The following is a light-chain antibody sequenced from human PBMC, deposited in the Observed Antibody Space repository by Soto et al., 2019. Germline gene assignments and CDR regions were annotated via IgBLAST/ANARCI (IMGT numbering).Light chain of an antibody. J-gene: IGLJ1*01. CDR2: EVN. V-gene: IGLV2-23*02. Sequence: QSALAQPASVSGSPGQSITISCTGTSSDVGSYNLVSWYQQHPGEAPKLMIYEVNKRPSGVSSRFSGSKSGNTASLTISGLQAEDEADYYCCSYAGSSTYVFGNGTKVTVL. CDR3: CSYAGSSTYV. CDR1: SSDVGSYNL.